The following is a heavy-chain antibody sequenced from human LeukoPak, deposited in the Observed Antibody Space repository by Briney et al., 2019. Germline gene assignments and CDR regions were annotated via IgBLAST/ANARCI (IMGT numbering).Heavy chain of an antibody. D-gene: IGHD3-22*01. CDR3: ARLDTSGYYYYGMDV. CDR2: IYPGDSNP. V-gene: IGHV5-51*01. Sequence: GESLTISCKGSGYTFTSYWIGWVRQMPGKGLEWMGIIYPGDSNPRYSPSFQGQVIISADKSISTVYLQWSSLKASDTAMYYCARLDTSGYYYYGMDVWGQGTTVAVSS. CDR1: GYTFTSYW. J-gene: IGHJ6*02.